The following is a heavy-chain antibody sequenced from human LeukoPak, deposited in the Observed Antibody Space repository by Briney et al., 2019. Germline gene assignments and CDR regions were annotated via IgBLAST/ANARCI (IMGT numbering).Heavy chain of an antibody. Sequence: GGSLRLSCAASRFTFDDYAMHWVRQAPGKGLEWVSGISWNSGRTGYADSVKGRFTISRDNAKNSLYLQMNSLRAEDTALYYCAKDTGYGSGPYYYGMDVWGQGTTVTVSS. V-gene: IGHV3-9*01. D-gene: IGHD3-10*01. CDR1: RFTFDDYA. J-gene: IGHJ6*02. CDR2: ISWNSGRT. CDR3: AKDTGYGSGPYYYGMDV.